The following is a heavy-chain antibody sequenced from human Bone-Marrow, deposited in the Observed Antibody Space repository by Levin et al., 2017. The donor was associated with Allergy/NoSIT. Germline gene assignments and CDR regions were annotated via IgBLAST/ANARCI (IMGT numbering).Heavy chain of an antibody. Sequence: GESLKISCAASGFNFRTSPMHWVRQAPGKGLEWVAVVSPDGSSKYYGDSVKGRFTISRDNSKNTLFLQMNSLRREDTAVYYCAQDPLWDDYWGQGTLVTVSS. CDR1: GFNFRTSP. J-gene: IGHJ4*02. CDR2: VSPDGSSK. D-gene: IGHD1-26*01. CDR3: AQDPLWDDY. V-gene: IGHV3-30*18.